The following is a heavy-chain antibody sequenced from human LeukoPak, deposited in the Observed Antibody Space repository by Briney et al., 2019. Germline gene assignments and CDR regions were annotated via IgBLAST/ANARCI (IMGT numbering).Heavy chain of an antibody. D-gene: IGHD5-24*01. V-gene: IGHV1-69*05. CDR3: AREMAVPIAVPDSFDI. J-gene: IGHJ3*02. CDR2: SIPIFGTA. Sequence: ASVKVSCKASGGTFSSYAISWVRQAPGQGLEWMGRSIPIFGTANYAQKFQGRVTITTDESTSTAYMELSSLRSEDTAVYYCAREMAVPIAVPDSFDIWGQGTMVTVSS. CDR1: GGTFSSYA.